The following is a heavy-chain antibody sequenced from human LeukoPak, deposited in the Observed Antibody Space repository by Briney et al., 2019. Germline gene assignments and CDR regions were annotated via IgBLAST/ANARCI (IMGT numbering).Heavy chain of an antibody. V-gene: IGHV3-33*08. CDR2: IWYDGSNK. J-gene: IGHJ6*02. Sequence: PGGSLRLSCAASGFTFSSYGMHWVRQAPGKGLEWVAVIWYDGSNKYYADSVKGRFTISRDNSKNTLYLQMNSLRAEDTAVYYCARAAQGRYQLLPHTTNYGMDVWGQGTTVTVSS. CDR1: GFTFSSYG. D-gene: IGHD2-2*01. CDR3: ARAAQGRYQLLPHTTNYGMDV.